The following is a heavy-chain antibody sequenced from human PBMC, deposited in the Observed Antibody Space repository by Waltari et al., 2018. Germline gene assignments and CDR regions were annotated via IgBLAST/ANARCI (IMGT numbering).Heavy chain of an antibody. CDR1: GGSISGFY. J-gene: IGHJ5*02. CDR3: ARGGGGDWEWFDP. D-gene: IGHD2-21*02. Sequence: QVQLQESGPSLLKPWETLSLLCTVSGGSISGFYWSWVRQPPGKGLDWIGYIYYTESNNFNPSLKSRVTMSVDTSKHQFSLKLSSVTAADTAFYYCARGGGGDWEWFDPWGQGTLVTVSS. CDR2: IYYTESN. V-gene: IGHV4-59*01.